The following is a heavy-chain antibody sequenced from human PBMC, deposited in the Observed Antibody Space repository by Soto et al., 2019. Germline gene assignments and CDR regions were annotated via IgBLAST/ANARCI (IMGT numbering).Heavy chain of an antibody. CDR3: ARWGTTGGLDV. J-gene: IGHJ4*02. CDR2: TSYDGNNT. D-gene: IGHD3-16*01. V-gene: IGHV3-30*19. Sequence: QVQLVESGGGVVQPGTSLRLSCVGSGFIFRSYVIHWVRQAPGKGLEWVALTSYDGNNTYYDDSVKGRFTISRDNSRNTVDLQMDSLRLEDTALYYCARWGTTGGLDVWGQGTLVSVSS. CDR1: GFIFRSYV.